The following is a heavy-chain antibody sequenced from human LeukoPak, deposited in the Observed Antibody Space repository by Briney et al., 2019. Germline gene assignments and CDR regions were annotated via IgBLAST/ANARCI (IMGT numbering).Heavy chain of an antibody. CDR2: VHLNGAT. D-gene: IGHD1-26*01. J-gene: IGHJ4*02. CDR1: GGSISSDDW. V-gene: IGHV4-4*02. CDR3: TRESGAFSPFGF. Sequence: SGTLSLTCAVSGGSISSDDWWSWVRQPPGKGLEWIGEVHLNGATNYNPSLESRFSMSIDKSNNHLSLEVTSVTAADTAMYYCTRESGAFSPFGFWGQGTLVTVSS.